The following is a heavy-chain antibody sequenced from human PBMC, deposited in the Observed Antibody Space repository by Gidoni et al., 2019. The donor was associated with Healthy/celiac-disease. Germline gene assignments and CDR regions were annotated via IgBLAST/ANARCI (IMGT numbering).Heavy chain of an antibody. V-gene: IGHV1-8*01. CDR1: GYTFTSYD. Sequence: QVQLVQSGAEVKKPGASVTVSCKASGYTFTSYDINWVRQATGQGLEWMGWMNPNSGNTGYAQKFQGRVTMTRNTSISTAYMELSSLRSEDTAVYYCARASTVVNYYYYYMDVWGKGTTVTVSS. CDR3: ARASTVVNYYYYYMDV. CDR2: MNPNSGNT. J-gene: IGHJ6*03. D-gene: IGHD4-17*01.